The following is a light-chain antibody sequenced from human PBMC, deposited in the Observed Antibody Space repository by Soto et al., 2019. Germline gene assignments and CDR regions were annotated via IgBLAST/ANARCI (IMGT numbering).Light chain of an antibody. J-gene: IGKJ5*01. V-gene: IGKV3-11*01. CDR1: QSFRGL. CDR3: QQRHMWPIT. Sequence: EVVLTQSPVTLSLSPGETATLSCRASQSFRGLLAWYQQKPGQAPRLLIYDAYNRATGIPPRFSGSGSGTDFTLTISSLEPEDSAVYYCQQRHMWPITCGQGTRLEIK. CDR2: DAY.